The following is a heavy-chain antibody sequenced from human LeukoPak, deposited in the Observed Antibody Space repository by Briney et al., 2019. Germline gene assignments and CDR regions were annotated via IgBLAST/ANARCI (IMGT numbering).Heavy chain of an antibody. J-gene: IGHJ4*02. CDR2: INHSGST. V-gene: IGHV4-34*01. CDR3: ARSRIRGVNPYYFDY. CDR1: GGSFSGYY. D-gene: IGHD3-10*01. Sequence: SETLSLTCAVYGGSFSGYYWSWIRQPPGKGLEWIGEINHSGSTNYNPSLKSRVTISVDTSKNQFSLKLSSVTAADTAVYYCARSRIRGVNPYYFDYWGRGTLVTVSS.